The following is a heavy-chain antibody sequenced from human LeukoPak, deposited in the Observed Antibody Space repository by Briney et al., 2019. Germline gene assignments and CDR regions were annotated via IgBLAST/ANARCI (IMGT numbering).Heavy chain of an antibody. CDR1: GYTFTSYY. CDR2: INPSGGST. J-gene: IGHJ4*02. CDR3: ASFVVVPAASVY. V-gene: IGHV1-46*03. D-gene: IGHD2-2*01. Sequence: ASVKVSCKASGYTFTSYYMHWVRQAPGQGLEWMGIINPSGGSTSYAQKFQGRVTMTRDTSTSTVYMELSSLRYEDTAVYYCASFVVVPAASVYWGQGTLVTVSS.